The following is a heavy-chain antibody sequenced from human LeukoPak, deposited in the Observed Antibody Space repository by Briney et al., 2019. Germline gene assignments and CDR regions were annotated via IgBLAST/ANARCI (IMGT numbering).Heavy chain of an antibody. CDR1: GFTFSSYS. V-gene: IGHV3-21*01. D-gene: IGHD3-10*01. J-gene: IGHJ4*02. CDR3: ARALYYYGSGSYSYYFDY. Sequence: GGSLRLSCAASGFTFSSYSMNWVRQAPGKGLEWVSSISSSSSYIYYADSVKGRFTISRDNAKNSLYLQMNSLRAEDTAVYYCARALYYYGSGSYSYYFDYWGQGTLVTVSS. CDR2: ISSSSSYI.